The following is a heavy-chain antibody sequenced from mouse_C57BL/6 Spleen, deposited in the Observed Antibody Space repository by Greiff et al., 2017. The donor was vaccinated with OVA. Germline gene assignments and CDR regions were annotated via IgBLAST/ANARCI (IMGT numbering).Heavy chain of an antibody. CDR2: ISSGGSYT. J-gene: IGHJ4*01. CDR3: ARPLTQFYAMDY. V-gene: IGHV5-6*01. D-gene: IGHD4-1*01. CDR1: GFTFSSYG. Sequence: EVNVVESGGDLVKPGGSLKLSCAASGFTFSSYGMSWVRQTPDKRLEWVATISSGGSYTYYPDSVKGRFTISRDNAKNTLYLQMSSLKSEDTAMYYCARPLTQFYAMDYWGQGTSVTVSS.